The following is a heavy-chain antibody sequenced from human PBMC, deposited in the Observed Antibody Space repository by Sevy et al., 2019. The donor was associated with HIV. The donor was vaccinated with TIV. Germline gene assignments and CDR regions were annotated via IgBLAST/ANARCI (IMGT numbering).Heavy chain of an antibody. V-gene: IGHV3-15*01. D-gene: IGHD5-12*01. CDR2: IKSKTDGGTT. J-gene: IGHJ4*02. CDR1: GFTFSNAW. Sequence: GGSLRLSCAASGFTFSNAWMSWVRQAPGKGLEWIGRIKSKTDGGTTDYAAPVKGRFTISRDDSKNTLYLQMNSLKTEDTAVHYCTTDQRGYSGYDLYCYWGQGTLVTVSS. CDR3: TTDQRGYSGYDLYCY.